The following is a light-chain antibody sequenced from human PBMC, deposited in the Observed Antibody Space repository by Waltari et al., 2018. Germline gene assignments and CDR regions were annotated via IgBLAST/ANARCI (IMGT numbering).Light chain of an antibody. CDR3: QVWDSTTKYL. CDR2: GDT. CDR1: KIGSKS. Sequence: SYEVTQSRSVSVSPGQTARITCGGHKIGSKSVQWYQQKPPQAPVLVIYGDTERPSGIPERFSGSASGNTATLTISGVEAGDEADYYCQVWDSTTKYLFGGGTRLTVL. J-gene: IGLJ2*01. V-gene: IGLV3-21*02.